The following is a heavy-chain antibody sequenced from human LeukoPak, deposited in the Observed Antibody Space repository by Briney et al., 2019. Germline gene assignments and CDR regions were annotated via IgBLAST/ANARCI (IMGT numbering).Heavy chain of an antibody. Sequence: ASVKVSCKASGYTFTSYAMHWVRQAPGQRLEWMGWINAGNGNTKYSQEFQGRVTITRDTSASTAYMELSSLRSEDMAVYYCARDDVQLERFGWSNYMDVWGKGTTVTISS. J-gene: IGHJ6*03. CDR3: ARDDVQLERFGWSNYMDV. D-gene: IGHD1-1*01. CDR2: INAGNGNT. V-gene: IGHV1-3*03. CDR1: GYTFTSYA.